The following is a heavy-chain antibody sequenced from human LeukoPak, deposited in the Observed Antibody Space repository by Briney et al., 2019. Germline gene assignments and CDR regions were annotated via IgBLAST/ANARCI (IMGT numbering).Heavy chain of an antibody. CDR3: LYSSSFDY. J-gene: IGHJ4*02. CDR1: GFTFSSYS. V-gene: IGHV3-21*01. D-gene: IGHD6-13*01. Sequence: GGSLRLSCAASGFTFSSYSMNWVRQAPGKGLEWVSSISSGSSYIYYADSVKGRFTISRDSAKNSLYLQMNSLRAEDTAVYYCLYSSSFDYWGQGTLVSVSS. CDR2: ISSGSSYI.